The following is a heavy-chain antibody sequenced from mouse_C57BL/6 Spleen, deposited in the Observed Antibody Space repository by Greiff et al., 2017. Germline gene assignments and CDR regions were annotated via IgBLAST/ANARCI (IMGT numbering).Heavy chain of an antibody. J-gene: IGHJ4*01. V-gene: IGHV5-4*01. D-gene: IGHD1-1*01. CDR1: GFTFSSYA. Sequence: EVKVVESGGGLVKPGGSLKLSCAASGFTFSSYAMSWVRQTPEKRLAWVATISDGGSYTYYPDNVKGRFTISRDNAKNNLYLQMSHLKSEDTAMYYCARETYGSSYGGYAMDYWGQGTSGTVSS. CDR2: ISDGGSYT. CDR3: ARETYGSSYGGYAMDY.